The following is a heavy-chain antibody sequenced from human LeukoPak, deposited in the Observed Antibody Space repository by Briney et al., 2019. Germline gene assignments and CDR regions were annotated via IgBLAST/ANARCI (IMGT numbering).Heavy chain of an antibody. CDR1: RVSFPDYY. CDR3: ARDSPGYLAYDS. V-gene: IGHV3-23*01. Sequence: GGSLRLSCVASRVSFPDYYTSSVCQAPGKGLEWVSAISGSGGSTYYADSVKGRFTISRDNSKNTLYLQMNSLRAKDTAVYYCARDSPGYLAYDSWGQGTLVTVSS. D-gene: IGHD1-1*01. J-gene: IGHJ4*02. CDR2: ISGSGGST.